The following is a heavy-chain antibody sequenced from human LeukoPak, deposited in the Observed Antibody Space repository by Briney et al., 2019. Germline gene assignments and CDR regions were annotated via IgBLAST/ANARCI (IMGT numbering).Heavy chain of an antibody. V-gene: IGHV1-2*02. D-gene: IGHD3-16*02. CDR3: AGGTVRLGELSLYNWFDP. CDR1: GYTFTGYY. J-gene: IGHJ5*02. CDR2: INPNSGGT. Sequence: ASVKVSCKASGYTFTGYYMHWVRQAPGQGLEWMGWINPNSGGTSYAQKFQGRVTMTRDTSISTAYMELSRLRSDDTAVYYCAGGTVRLGELSLYNWFDPWGQGTLVTVSS.